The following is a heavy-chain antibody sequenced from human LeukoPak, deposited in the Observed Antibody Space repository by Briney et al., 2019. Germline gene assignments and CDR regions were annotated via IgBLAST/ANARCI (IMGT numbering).Heavy chain of an antibody. V-gene: IGHV3-11*01. CDR3: ARGVDSYGYYWFDP. CDR2: ISSSGSTI. CDR1: GFTFSDYY. Sequence: PGGSLRLSRAASGFTFSDYYMSWIRQAPGKGLEGVSYISSSGSTIYYADSVKGRFTISRDNAKNSLYLQMNSLRAEDTAVYYCARGVDSYGYYWFDPWGQGTLVTVSS. D-gene: IGHD5-18*01. J-gene: IGHJ5*02.